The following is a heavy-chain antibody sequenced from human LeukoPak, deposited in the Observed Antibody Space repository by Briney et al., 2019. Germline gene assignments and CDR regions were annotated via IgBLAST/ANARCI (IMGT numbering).Heavy chain of an antibody. Sequence: PSETLSLTCAVYGGSFSGYYWSWIRQPPGKGLEWIGEINHSGSTNYNPSLKSRVTISVDTSKNQFSLTLSSVTAADTAVYYCAGSSQGHYWGQGTLVTVSS. CDR3: AGSSQGHY. J-gene: IGHJ4*02. V-gene: IGHV4-34*01. CDR2: INHSGST. CDR1: GGSFSGYY. D-gene: IGHD6-13*01.